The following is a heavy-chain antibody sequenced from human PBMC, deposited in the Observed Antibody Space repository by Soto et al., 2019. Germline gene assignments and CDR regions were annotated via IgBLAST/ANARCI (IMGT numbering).Heavy chain of an antibody. D-gene: IGHD2-2*01. Sequence: QVQLQQWGAGLLKPSETLSLTCAVYGGSFSGYYWSWIRQPPGKGLEWIGEINHSGSTNYNPSLKSRVTISVDTSKNQFSLKLSSVTAANTAVYYCARDNCSSTSCYSVGYFDLWGRGTLVTVSS. CDR1: GGSFSGYY. J-gene: IGHJ2*01. CDR3: ARDNCSSTSCYSVGYFDL. CDR2: INHSGST. V-gene: IGHV4-34*01.